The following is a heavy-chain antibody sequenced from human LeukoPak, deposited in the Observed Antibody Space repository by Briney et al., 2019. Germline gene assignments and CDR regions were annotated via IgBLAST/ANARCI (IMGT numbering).Heavy chain of an antibody. CDR1: GGSFGNYG. V-gene: IGHV1-69*04. Sequence: SVKVSCKTSGGSFGNYGISWVRQAPGQGLEWMGRIFPILGEANYAQKFQGRVTITADTSTNTAYMDLSSLRSADTAVYYCARLPDYGVPDLWGRGTLVTVSS. D-gene: IGHD4-17*01. CDR2: IFPILGEA. J-gene: IGHJ2*01. CDR3: ARLPDYGVPDL.